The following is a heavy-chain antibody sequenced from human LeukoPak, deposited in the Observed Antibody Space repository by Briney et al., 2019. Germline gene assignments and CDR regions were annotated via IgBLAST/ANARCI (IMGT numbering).Heavy chain of an antibody. CDR2: IYSIGTT. J-gene: IGHJ4*02. D-gene: IGHD4/OR15-4a*01. CDR3: ATDRDYGGFDY. V-gene: IGHV3-53*01. Sequence: PGGALRLSCAASGFAVSSNFMSWVRQAPGKGLEWVSVIYSIGTTYYADSVKGRFTISRDNTRNTLYLQMNSLRAEDTAVYYCATDRDYGGFDYWGQGTLVTVSS. CDR1: GFAVSSNF.